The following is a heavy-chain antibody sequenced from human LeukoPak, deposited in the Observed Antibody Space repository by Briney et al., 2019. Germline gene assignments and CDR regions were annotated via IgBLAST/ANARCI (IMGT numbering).Heavy chain of an antibody. J-gene: IGHJ4*02. CDR2: ISSSGSII. Sequence: PGGSLRLSCAASGFXFSSYAISWVRQAPGKGLEWVSYISSSGSIIYYSDSVKGRFTISRDNAKNSLYLQMNSLRAEDTAVYYCARDFGYFWGQGTLVTVSS. CDR1: GFXFSSYA. CDR3: ARDFGYF. V-gene: IGHV3-48*04. D-gene: IGHD3-10*01.